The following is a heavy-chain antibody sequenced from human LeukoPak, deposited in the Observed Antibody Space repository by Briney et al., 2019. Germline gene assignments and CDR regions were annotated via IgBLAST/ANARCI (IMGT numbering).Heavy chain of an antibody. Sequence: PGGSLTLSCAASGFTFRTYKMHWVRQAPGKGLEGVSYMSSTGDIIYYADSVKGRFTISRDNAKNSLYLQMDSLRAEDTAVYYCARDDGGRHTSSLDYWGQGTLVAVSS. D-gene: IGHD6-6*01. J-gene: IGHJ4*02. CDR1: GFTFRTYK. CDR3: ARDDGGRHTSSLDY. V-gene: IGHV3-48*03. CDR2: MSSTGDII.